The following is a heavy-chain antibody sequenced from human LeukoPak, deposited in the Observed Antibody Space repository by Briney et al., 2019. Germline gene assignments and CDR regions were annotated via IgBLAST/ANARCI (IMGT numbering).Heavy chain of an antibody. V-gene: IGHV6-1*01. CDR1: GDSVSSNNGV. D-gene: IGHD6-13*01. J-gene: IGHJ4*02. Sequence: SQTLSLTCGISGDSVSSNNGVWNWIRQSPSRGLEWLGWACYRYKRYNDYAGSMKGRITIIPDTSKNQFSLQLNPMTPEDTAVYYCARDVGTSSWYTFDYWGQGTLVTVSS. CDR3: ARDVGTSSWYTFDY. CDR2: ACYRYKRYN.